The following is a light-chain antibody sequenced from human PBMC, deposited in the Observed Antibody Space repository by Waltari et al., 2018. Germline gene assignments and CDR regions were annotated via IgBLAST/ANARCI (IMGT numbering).Light chain of an antibody. V-gene: IGKV4-1*01. Sequence: DIVMTQSSDSLAVSLGERATINCKSSLSVLYSSNSKNFLAWYQQKPGQPPKLLIYWASTRESGVPDRFSGSGSGTDFTLTISNLQAEDVAVYYCQQYYSIVRTFGQGTRLEIK. CDR3: QQYYSIVRT. CDR1: LSVLYSSNSKNF. CDR2: WAS. J-gene: IGKJ5*01.